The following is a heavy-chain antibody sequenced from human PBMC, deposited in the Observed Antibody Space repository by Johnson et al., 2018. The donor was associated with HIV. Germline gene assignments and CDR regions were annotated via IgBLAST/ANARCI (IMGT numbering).Heavy chain of an antibody. D-gene: IGHD6-19*01. J-gene: IGHJ3*02. CDR2: ISYDGNTK. Sequence: QVQLVESGGGVVQPGRSLRLSCAASGFTFSSYAMHWVRQAPGKGLAWVAGISYDGNTKYYADSVKGRFTISRDTSKSTLYLQRNSLRDEDTSVYYCAKAYHSSGWYLAFDIWGQGTMVTVSS. V-gene: IGHV3-30*04. CDR1: GFTFSSYA. CDR3: AKAYHSSGWYLAFDI.